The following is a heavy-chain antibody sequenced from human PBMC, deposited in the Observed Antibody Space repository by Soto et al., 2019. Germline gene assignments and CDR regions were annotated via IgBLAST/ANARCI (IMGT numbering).Heavy chain of an antibody. CDR2: ISYDGSNK. CDR1: GFTFSSYG. Sequence: QVQLVESGGGVVQPGRSLILSCAASGFTFSSYGMHWVRQAPGKGLEWVAVISYDGSNKYYADSVKGRFTISRDNSKNTLYLQRTILRDEDTAGYYCAKDRGRVVAAAPLDYWGQGTLVTVSS. J-gene: IGHJ4*02. D-gene: IGHD2-15*01. CDR3: AKDRGRVVAAAPLDY. V-gene: IGHV3-30*18.